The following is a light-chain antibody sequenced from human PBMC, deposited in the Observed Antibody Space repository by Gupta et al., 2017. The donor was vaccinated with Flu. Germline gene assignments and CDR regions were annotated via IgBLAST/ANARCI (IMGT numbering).Light chain of an antibody. CDR3: SSFTSTNSLA. V-gene: IGLV2-14*01. CDR2: EVD. CDR1: SSDVGGYHY. Sequence: QSALTQPASVSGAPGQSITISCSGTSSDVGGYHYVSWYQQQSGKAPKLIIYEVDNRPSGISDRFSGSKSGNTASLTISGPRPEDEAVYHCSSFTSTNSLAFGGGTKLTVL. J-gene: IGLJ2*01.